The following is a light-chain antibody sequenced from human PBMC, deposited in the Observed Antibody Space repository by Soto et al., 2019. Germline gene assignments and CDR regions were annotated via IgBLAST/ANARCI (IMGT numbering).Light chain of an antibody. V-gene: IGLV2-14*01. CDR2: AVS. Sequence: QSALTRPASVSGSPGQSIAISCTGTSSDVGGYDQVCWYQQHPGKAPKLMIYAVSIRPSGVSNRFSGSKSGNTASLTISGVQAEDEADYYCSSYTRSGTFFGGGTKLTVL. J-gene: IGLJ2*01. CDR1: SSDVGGYDQ. CDR3: SSYTRSGTF.